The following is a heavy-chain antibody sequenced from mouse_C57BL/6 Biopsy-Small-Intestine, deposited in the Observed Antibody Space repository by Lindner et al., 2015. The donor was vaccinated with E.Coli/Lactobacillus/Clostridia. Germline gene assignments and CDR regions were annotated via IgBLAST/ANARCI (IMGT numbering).Heavy chain of an antibody. D-gene: IGHD1-1*01. V-gene: IGHV1-14*01. CDR2: INPYNDDT. Sequence: YVMHWVKQKPGQGLEWIGYINPYNDDTKYNEKFKGKATLTSDKSSSTAYMELSSLTSEDSAVYYCTREAYYYDGSSPFSFWGQGTLVTVSA. J-gene: IGHJ3*01. CDR3: TREAYYYDGSSPFSF. CDR1: YV.